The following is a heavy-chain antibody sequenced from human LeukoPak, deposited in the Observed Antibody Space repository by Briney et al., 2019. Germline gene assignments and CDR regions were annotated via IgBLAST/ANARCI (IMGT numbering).Heavy chain of an antibody. D-gene: IGHD4-23*01. CDR2: INPSGGST. CDR1: GYTFTNYY. Sequence: ASVKVSCKASGYTFTNYYMHWVRQAPGQGLEWMGIINPSGGSTSYAQRFQGRVTMTRDMSTSTVYMELSSLRSEDTAVYYCAVEGGNSGVDYWGQGTLVTVSS. CDR3: AVEGGNSGVDY. J-gene: IGHJ4*02. V-gene: IGHV1-46*01.